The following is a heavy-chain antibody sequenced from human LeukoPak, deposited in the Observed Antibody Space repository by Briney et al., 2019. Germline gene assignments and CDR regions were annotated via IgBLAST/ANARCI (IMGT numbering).Heavy chain of an antibody. CDR3: AKCLVATTDQNFYYYYYIDV. V-gene: IGHV3-23*01. CDR1: GFTFSSYA. D-gene: IGHD5-12*01. Sequence: GGSLRLTCAASGFTFSSYAMSWVRQAPGKGLEWVSTISGSGGSTYYADSVKGRFTISRDNSKNRLWLQMNSLRTEDTAVYYCAKCLVATTDQNFYYYYYIDVWGKGTTVTVSS. CDR2: ISGSGGST. J-gene: IGHJ6*03.